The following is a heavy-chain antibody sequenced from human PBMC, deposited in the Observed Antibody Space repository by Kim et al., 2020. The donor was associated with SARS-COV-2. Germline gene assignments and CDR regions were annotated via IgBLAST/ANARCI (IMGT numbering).Heavy chain of an antibody. Sequence: STSYAQKFQGRVLMTRDTSPSTVYMELSSLRSEDTAVYYCARGANNYFDYWGQGTLVTVSS. CDR3: ARGANNYFDY. CDR2: ST. V-gene: IGHV1-46*01. J-gene: IGHJ4*02. D-gene: IGHD2-8*01.